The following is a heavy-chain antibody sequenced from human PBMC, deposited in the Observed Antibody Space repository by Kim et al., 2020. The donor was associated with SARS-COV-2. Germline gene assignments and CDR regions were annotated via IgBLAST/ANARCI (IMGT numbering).Heavy chain of an antibody. J-gene: IGHJ4*02. V-gene: IGHV3-7*01. D-gene: IGHD6-19*01. CDR2: IKQDGSEK. Sequence: GGSLRLSCATSGFTFSSGWMSWVRQAPGKGLEWVANIKQDGSEKNYVDSVKGRFTISRDNAKNSLSLQMDSLRDEDTAVYYCASPRPGYSSGWPIDYWGQGTLVTVSS. CDR1: GFTFSSGW. CDR3: ASPRPGYSSGWPIDY.